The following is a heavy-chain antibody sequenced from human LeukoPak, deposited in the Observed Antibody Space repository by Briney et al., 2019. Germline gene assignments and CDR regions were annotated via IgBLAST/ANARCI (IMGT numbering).Heavy chain of an antibody. D-gene: IGHD2-2*02. CDR3: ARTSGFCSSTSCYTSSFDY. V-gene: IGHV3-53*01. CDR1: GFTVSSNY. J-gene: IGHJ4*02. Sequence: GSLRLSCAASGFTVSSNYMSWVRQAPGKGLEWVSVIYSGGSTYYADSVKGRFTISRDNSKNTLYLQMNSLRAEDTAVYYCARTSGFCSSTSCYTSSFDYWGQGTLVTVSS. CDR2: IYSGGST.